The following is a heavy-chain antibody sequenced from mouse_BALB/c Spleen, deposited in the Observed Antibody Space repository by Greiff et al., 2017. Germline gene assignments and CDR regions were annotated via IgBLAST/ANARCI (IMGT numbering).Heavy chain of an antibody. J-gene: IGHJ2*01. CDR1: GYAFTSYY. V-gene: IGHV1S81*02. CDR3: TRRGYGYYFDY. D-gene: IGHD1-2*01. Sequence: QVQLQQSGAELVKPGASVKLSCKASGYAFTSYYMYWVKQRPGQGLEWIGEINPSNGGTNFNEKFKSKATLTVDKSSSTAYMQLSSLTSEDSAVYYCTRRGYGYYFDYWGQGTTLTVSS. CDR2: INPSNGGT.